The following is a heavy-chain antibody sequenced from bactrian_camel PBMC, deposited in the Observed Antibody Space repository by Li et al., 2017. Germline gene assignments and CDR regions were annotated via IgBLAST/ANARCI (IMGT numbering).Heavy chain of an antibody. CDR3: AAEPGLQVVNNRKMYVRTENFRY. CDR1: GFTFSSYW. Sequence: HVQLVESGGDLVQPGGSLRLSCAASGFTFSSYWIYWVRQAPGKGLEWVSTISNGGGSTNSVDSVKGRFTISRDNAKNTLYLQMNSLKPEDTAVYYCAAEPGLQVVNNRKMYVRTENFRYWGQGTQVTVS. D-gene: IGHD5*01. V-gene: IGHV3S1*01. CDR2: ISNGGGST. J-gene: IGHJ6*01.